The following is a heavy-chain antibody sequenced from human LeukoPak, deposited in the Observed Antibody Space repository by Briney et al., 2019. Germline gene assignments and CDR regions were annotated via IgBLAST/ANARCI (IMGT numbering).Heavy chain of an antibody. D-gene: IGHD6-13*01. CDR2: INKDGSKK. Sequence: GGSLRLSCATSGFTFRNDWVTWVRQAQGKGPEWVANINKDGSKKKYVDSVKGRFTISRDNTKNSVFLQMNSLRAEDTAIYYCARDTSPSSRSSYFDALDMWGQGTMVTVSS. CDR1: GFTFRNDW. V-gene: IGHV3-7*01. J-gene: IGHJ3*02. CDR3: ARDTSPSSRSSYFDALDM.